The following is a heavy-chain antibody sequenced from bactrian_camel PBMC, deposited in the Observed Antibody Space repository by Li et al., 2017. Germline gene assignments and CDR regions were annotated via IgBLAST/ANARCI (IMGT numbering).Heavy chain of an antibody. V-gene: IGHV3S57*01. J-gene: IGHJ4*01. Sequence: VQLVESGGGSVQAGGSLRLSCVARATRSYCLGWFRQAPGKEREGVAAIDPDGTTRCADSVKGRFTISHDGAKNLLFLRMNNLTLEDTAMYHCAADGGRSRCYYTVYEGGIEYSTYGLGTQVTVS. CDR1: RATRSYC. D-gene: IGHD4*01. CDR2: IDPDGTT.